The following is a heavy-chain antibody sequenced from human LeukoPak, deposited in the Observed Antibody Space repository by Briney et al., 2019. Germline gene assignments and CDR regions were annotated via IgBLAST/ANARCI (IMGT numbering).Heavy chain of an antibody. V-gene: IGHV3-33*06. CDR1: GFTFSSYG. D-gene: IGHD3-22*01. CDR3: AKYCYDSSGIDY. CDR2: IWYDGSNK. J-gene: IGHJ4*02. Sequence: GGSLRLSCAASGFTFSSYGMHWVRQAPGKGLEWVAVIWYDGSNKYYADSVKGRFTISRDNSKNTLYLQMNSLRAEDTAVYYCAKYCYDSSGIDYWGQGTLVTVSS.